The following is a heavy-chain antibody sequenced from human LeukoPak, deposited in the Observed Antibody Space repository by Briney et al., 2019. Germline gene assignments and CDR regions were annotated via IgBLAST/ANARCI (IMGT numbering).Heavy chain of an antibody. J-gene: IGHJ3*02. CDR1: GFTFRNYG. V-gene: IGHV3-30*18. Sequence: GGSLRLSCAASGFTFRNYGMHWVRQAPGKGLEWVAVISYDGSNKYYTDSVKGRFTISRDNSKNTLYLQMNSLRAEDTAVYYCAKDSVDTTICDAFDIWGQGTMVTVSS. CDR2: ISYDGSNK. D-gene: IGHD5-18*01. CDR3: AKDSVDTTICDAFDI.